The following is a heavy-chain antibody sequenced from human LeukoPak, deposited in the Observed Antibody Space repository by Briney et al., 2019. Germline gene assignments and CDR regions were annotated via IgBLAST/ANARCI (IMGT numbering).Heavy chain of an antibody. CDR1: GGSISSGDYY. CDR2: IYYSGST. CDR3: ARRRGVEAAAAPLFDY. J-gene: IGHJ4*02. D-gene: IGHD6-13*01. V-gene: IGHV4-30-4*01. Sequence: SQTLSLTCTVSGGSISSGDYYWSWIRQPPGKGLEWIGYIYYSGSTYYNPSLKSRVTISVDTSKNQFSLKLSSVTAADTAVYYCARRRGVEAAAAPLFDYWGQGTLVTVSS.